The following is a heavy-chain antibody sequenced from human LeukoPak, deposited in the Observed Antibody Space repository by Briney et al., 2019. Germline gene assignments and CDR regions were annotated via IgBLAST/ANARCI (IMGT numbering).Heavy chain of an antibody. J-gene: IGHJ4*02. V-gene: IGHV3-7*01. CDR3: ARDPGIGTSDY. CDR1: GFTFSTYW. Sequence: GGSLRLSCAASGFTFSTYWMSWVRQAPGKGLEWVANINEDGGEEYYVDSVKGRFTISRDNARNSLYLQMNSLRAEVTAVYCCARDPGIGTSDYWGQGTLVTVSS. D-gene: IGHD1-7*01. CDR2: INEDGGEE.